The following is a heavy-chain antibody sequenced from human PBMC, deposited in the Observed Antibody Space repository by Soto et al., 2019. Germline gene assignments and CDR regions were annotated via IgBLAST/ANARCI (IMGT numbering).Heavy chain of an antibody. D-gene: IGHD2-2*01. V-gene: IGHV1-18*01. Sequence: QVQLVQSGAEVKKPGASVKVSCKASGYTFTSYGISWVRQAPGQGLEWMGWISAYNGNTNYAQKLQGSVTMTTDTSTSTAYMELRSLRSDDAAVYYCARDRLDCSSTSCYLTDWFDPWGQGTLVTVSS. CDR3: ARDRLDCSSTSCYLTDWFDP. CDR1: GYTFTSYG. J-gene: IGHJ5*02. CDR2: ISAYNGNT.